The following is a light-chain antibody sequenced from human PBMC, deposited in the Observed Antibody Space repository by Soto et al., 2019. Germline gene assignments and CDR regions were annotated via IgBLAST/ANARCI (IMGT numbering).Light chain of an antibody. Sequence: DIQMTQSPSTLSATAGDRVTITCRASQSIISWLAWYQHXPGKAPKILIYDASNSDSGVPSRFSGSGSGTEFSLTISNLQPDDCATYYCQQYENYWTFGQGTKVDIK. V-gene: IGKV1-5*01. CDR3: QQYENYWT. J-gene: IGKJ1*01. CDR1: QSIISW. CDR2: DAS.